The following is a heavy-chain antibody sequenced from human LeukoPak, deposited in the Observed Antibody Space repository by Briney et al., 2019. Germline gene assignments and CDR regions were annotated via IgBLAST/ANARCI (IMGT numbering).Heavy chain of an antibody. V-gene: IGHV1-2*02. CDR2: INPNSGGT. CDR3: ARVVGTGWYPLDS. CDR1: GYTFTGYY. Sequence: ASVKVSCKASGYTFTGYYMHWVRQAPGQGLEWMGWINPNSGGTNYAQKFQGRVTMTRDTSISTAYMELRSLRSDDTAVYYCARVVGTGWYPLDSWGQGTLVTVSS. D-gene: IGHD6-19*01. J-gene: IGHJ4*02.